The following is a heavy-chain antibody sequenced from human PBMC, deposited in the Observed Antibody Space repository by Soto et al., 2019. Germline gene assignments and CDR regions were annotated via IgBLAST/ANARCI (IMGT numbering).Heavy chain of an antibody. CDR2: ISYDGSDK. D-gene: IGHD3-16*02. CDR1: GFTFSRHT. Sequence: QVQLEESGGGVVQPGTSLRLSCAASGFTFSRHTLHWVRQAPGKGLEWVASISYDGSDKNYADSVKGRFTISRDNSKNTLSVQLDSLRADDTAVYYGARERVRLGELALVGYFDCWGQGTLVSVSS. J-gene: IGHJ4*02. CDR3: ARERVRLGELALVGYFDC. V-gene: IGHV3-30*04.